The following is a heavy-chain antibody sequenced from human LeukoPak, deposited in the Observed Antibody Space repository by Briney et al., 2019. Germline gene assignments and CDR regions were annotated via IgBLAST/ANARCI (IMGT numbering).Heavy chain of an antibody. CDR1: GYTFTGYY. CDR3: ARDVVWYSSSWPPNPYYYYGMDV. V-gene: IGHV1-2*02. CDR2: INPNSGGT. Sequence: ASVKVSCKASGYTFTGYYMHWVRQAPGQGLEWMGWINPNSGGTNYAQKFQGRVTMTRDTSISTAYMELSRLRSDDTAVYYCARDVVWYSSSWPPNPYYYYGMDVWGQGTTVTVSS. D-gene: IGHD6-13*01. J-gene: IGHJ6*02.